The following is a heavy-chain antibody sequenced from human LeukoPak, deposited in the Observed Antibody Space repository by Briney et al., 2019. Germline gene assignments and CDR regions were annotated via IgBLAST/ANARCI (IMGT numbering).Heavy chain of an antibody. Sequence: SETLSLTCTVSGGSISSGSYYWGWIRQPPGKGLEWIGSIYYSGSTNYNPSLKSRVTISVDTSKNQFSLKLSSVTAADTAVYYCAREFIGGEAVAGPYDYWGQGTLVTVSS. CDR1: GGSISSGSYY. J-gene: IGHJ4*02. V-gene: IGHV4-39*07. D-gene: IGHD6-19*01. CDR2: IYYSGST. CDR3: AREFIGGEAVAGPYDY.